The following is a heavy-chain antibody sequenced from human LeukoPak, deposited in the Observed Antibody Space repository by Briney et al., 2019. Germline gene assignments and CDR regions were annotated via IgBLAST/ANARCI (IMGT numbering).Heavy chain of an antibody. CDR2: MNPNSGNT. V-gene: IGHV1-8*01. Sequence: ASVKVSCKASGYTFTSYDINWVRQATGQGLEWMGWMNPNSGNTGYAQKFQGRVTMTRNTSISTAYMELSSLRSEDTAVYYCAKDRRYYYDSSDYWGQGTLVTVSS. D-gene: IGHD3-22*01. CDR1: GYTFTSYD. J-gene: IGHJ4*02. CDR3: AKDRRYYYDSSDY.